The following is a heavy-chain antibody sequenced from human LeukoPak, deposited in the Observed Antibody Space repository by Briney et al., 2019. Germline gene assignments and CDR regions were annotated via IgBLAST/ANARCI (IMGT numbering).Heavy chain of an antibody. CDR3: ARDISGSSYY. CDR1: GGSISSYY. CDR2: IYYSGST. D-gene: IGHD1-26*01. V-gene: IGHV4-59*01. J-gene: IGHJ4*02. Sequence: PSETLSLTCTVSGGSISSYYWSWIRQPPGKGLEWIGYIYYSGSTNYNPSLKSRVTISVDTSKNQFSLKLSSVTAADTAVYYCARDISGSSYYWAQGPLLTVSS.